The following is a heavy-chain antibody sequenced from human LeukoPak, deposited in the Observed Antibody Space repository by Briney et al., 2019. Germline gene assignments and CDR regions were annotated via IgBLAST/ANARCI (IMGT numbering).Heavy chain of an antibody. CDR1: GFTFSSFS. D-gene: IGHD3-10*01. V-gene: IGHV3-48*02. CDR2: ISSGSSTI. Sequence: GGSLRLSCAASGFTFSSFSMNWVRQAPGKGLEWVSYISSGSSTIYYADSVKGRFTISRDNAKNSLYLQVNSLRDEDTAVYYCARAGGLLWYGEVLESSDAFHIWGQGTMVTVSS. J-gene: IGHJ3*02. CDR3: ARAGGLLWYGEVLESSDAFHI.